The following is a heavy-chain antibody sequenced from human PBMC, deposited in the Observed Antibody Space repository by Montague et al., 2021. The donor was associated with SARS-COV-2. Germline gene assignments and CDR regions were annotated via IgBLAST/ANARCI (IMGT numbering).Heavy chain of an antibody. Sequence: SETLSLTCAVSGASLASGYWWSWVRQSPGKGLEWIAEIHHTGGSNYNPSLVSRVTIFLDHSKNHLTLTLSSVTAADTAMYYCASHPVWQQLCTWGQGTLVTVS. D-gene: IGHD1-1*01. CDR3: ASHPVWQQLCT. V-gene: IGHV4-4*02. J-gene: IGHJ5*02. CDR1: GASLASGYW. CDR2: IHHTGGS.